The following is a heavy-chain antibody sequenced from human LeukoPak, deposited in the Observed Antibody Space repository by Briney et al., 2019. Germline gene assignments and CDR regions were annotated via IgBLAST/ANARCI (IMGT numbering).Heavy chain of an antibody. D-gene: IGHD6-13*01. J-gene: IGHJ6*02. Sequence: GRSRRLSCAASGFTFSSYGMHWVRQAPGKGLEWVAVISYDGSNKYYADSVKGRFTISRDNSKNTLYPQMNSLRAEDTAVYYCAKDILIAAAQWDGMDVWGQGTTVTVSS. CDR3: AKDILIAAAQWDGMDV. V-gene: IGHV3-30*18. CDR2: ISYDGSNK. CDR1: GFTFSSYG.